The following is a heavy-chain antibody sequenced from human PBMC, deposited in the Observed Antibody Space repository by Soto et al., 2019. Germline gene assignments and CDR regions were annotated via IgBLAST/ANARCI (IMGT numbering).Heavy chain of an antibody. CDR2: INSDGSST. CDR3: AREGGLGYCSSTSCYNPMDV. CDR1: GFTFSSYW. J-gene: IGHJ6*02. D-gene: IGHD2-2*02. V-gene: IGHV3-74*01. Sequence: GGSLRLSCAASGFTFSSYWMHWVRQAPGKGLVWVSRINSDGSSTSYADSVKGRFTISRDNAKNTLYLQMNSLRAEDTAVYYCAREGGLGYCSSTSCYNPMDVWGQGTTVTVSS.